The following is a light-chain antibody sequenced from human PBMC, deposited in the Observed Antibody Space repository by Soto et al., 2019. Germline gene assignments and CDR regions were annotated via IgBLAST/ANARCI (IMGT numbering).Light chain of an antibody. J-gene: IGLJ1*01. CDR1: SSDVGSYNR. V-gene: IGLV2-18*02. Sequence: QSVLTQPPSVSGSPGQSVTISCTGTSSDVGSYNRVSWYQQPPGTAPKLIIYEVSNRPSGVPDRFSGSKSGNTASLTISGLQAEDEADYYCSSYTSSSTPCVFGTGTKVT. CDR2: EVS. CDR3: SSYTSSSTPCV.